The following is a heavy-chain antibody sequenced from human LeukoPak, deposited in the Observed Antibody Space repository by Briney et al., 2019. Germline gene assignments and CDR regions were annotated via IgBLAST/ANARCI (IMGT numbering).Heavy chain of an antibody. CDR2: ISDSGGST. CDR1: GFPFSSYA. J-gene: IGHJ6*02. D-gene: IGHD2-15*01. V-gene: IGHV3-64D*09. CDR3: VRGYSFGPHGMDV. Sequence: GGSLRLSCSASGFPFSSYAMHWVRQAPGKGLEYVSAISDSGGSTYYADSVKGRFTISRDNSKNTLYLQMSSLRAEDTAVYFCVRGYSFGPHGMDVWGQGTTVTVSS.